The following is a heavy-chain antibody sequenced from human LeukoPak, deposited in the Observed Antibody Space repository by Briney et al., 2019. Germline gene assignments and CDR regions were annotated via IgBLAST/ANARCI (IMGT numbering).Heavy chain of an antibody. D-gene: IGHD3-3*01. V-gene: IGHV3-30*02. Sequence: GGSLRLSCEASGFTFRSYGMHWVRQAPGKGLEWVAFIRHDGSNKYYADSVKGRFTIPRDNSKSALFLHMDTVRADDTAFYYCAKDSPPTSEWLPDYWGQGTLVSISS. J-gene: IGHJ4*02. CDR1: GFTFRSYG. CDR2: IRHDGSNK. CDR3: AKDSPPTSEWLPDY.